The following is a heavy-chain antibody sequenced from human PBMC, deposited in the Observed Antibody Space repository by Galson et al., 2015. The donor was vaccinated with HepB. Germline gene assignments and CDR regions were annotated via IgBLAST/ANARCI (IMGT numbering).Heavy chain of an antibody. J-gene: IGHJ6*03. Sequence: SLRLSCAASGFTFSSCGMHWVRQAPGKGLEWVAVISYDGSNKYYADSVKGRFTISRDNSKNTLYLQMNSLRAEDTAVYYCVRNPYYYYYMDVWGKGTTVTVSS. V-gene: IGHV3-30*03. CDR3: VRNPYYYYYMDV. CDR2: ISYDGSNK. CDR1: GFTFSSCG.